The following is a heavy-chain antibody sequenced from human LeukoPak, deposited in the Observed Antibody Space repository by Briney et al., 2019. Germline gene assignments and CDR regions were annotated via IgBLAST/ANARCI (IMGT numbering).Heavy chain of an antibody. V-gene: IGHV4-39*07. D-gene: IGHD3-3*01. Sequence: PSETLSLTCTVSGGSISSSSYYWGWIRQPPGKGLEWIGSIYYSGSTYYNPSLKSRVTISVDTSKNQFSLKLSSVTAADTAVYYCARGHYDFWSGPWRYFDYWGQGTLVTVSS. CDR1: GGSISSSSYY. J-gene: IGHJ4*02. CDR2: IYYSGST. CDR3: ARGHYDFWSGPWRYFDY.